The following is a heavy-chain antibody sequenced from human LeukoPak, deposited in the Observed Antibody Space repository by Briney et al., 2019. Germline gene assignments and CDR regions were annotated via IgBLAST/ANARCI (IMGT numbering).Heavy chain of an antibody. Sequence: SETLSLTCSVSGGSISSSGHYWGWIRQSPEKGLDWSGSIYSNGNTYYNPSVKSRVTISVDTSKNQFSLKLTSVTAAETAVYYCARSATVTTGYFDYWGQGALVTVSS. CDR1: GGSISSSGHY. D-gene: IGHD4-17*01. CDR3: ARSATVTTGYFDY. V-gene: IGHV4-39*07. J-gene: IGHJ4*02. CDR2: IYSNGNT.